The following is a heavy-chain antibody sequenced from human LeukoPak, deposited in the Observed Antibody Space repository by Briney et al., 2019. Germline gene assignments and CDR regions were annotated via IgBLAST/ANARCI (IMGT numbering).Heavy chain of an antibody. V-gene: IGHV1-69*05. CDR2: IIPIFGTA. D-gene: IGHD1-14*01. J-gene: IGHJ6*03. CDR3: ARGTSGPYYYYMDV. Sequence: GASVKVSCKDSGGTFSSYAISWVRQAPGQGLEWMGGIIPIFGTANYAQKFQGRDTITTDESTSTAYMELSSLRSEDTAVYYCARGTSGPYYYYMDVWGKGTTVTVSS. CDR1: GGTFSSYA.